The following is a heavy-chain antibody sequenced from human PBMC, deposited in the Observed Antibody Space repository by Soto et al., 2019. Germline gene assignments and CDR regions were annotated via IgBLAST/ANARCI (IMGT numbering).Heavy chain of an antibody. CDR1: GYTFTSYA. CDR3: ARMVYARDYYYYYMDV. V-gene: IGHV1-3*01. CDR2: INAGNGNT. Sequence: GASVKVSCKASGYTFTSYAMHWVRQAPGQRLEWMGWINAGNGNTKYSQKFQGRVTITKDTSASTAYMELSSLRSEDTAVYYCARMVYARDYYYYYMDVWGKGTTVTVSS. D-gene: IGHD2-8*01. J-gene: IGHJ6*03.